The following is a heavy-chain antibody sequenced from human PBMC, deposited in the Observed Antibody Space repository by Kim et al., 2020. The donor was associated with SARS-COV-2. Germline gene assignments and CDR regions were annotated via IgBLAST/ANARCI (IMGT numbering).Heavy chain of an antibody. V-gene: IGHV4-34*01. J-gene: IGHJ1*01. CDR2: IDHSGNT. CDR3: ARDKVRDFRSALQY. CDR1: GESFSGFY. D-gene: IGHD3-3*01. Sequence: SETLSLTCAVYGESFSGFYWNWIRQTPGRGPEWIGQIDHSGNTNYNPSLKSRVTISVDTSKNQFSLRLGSVTAADTAIYYCARDKVRDFRSALQYWGQGT.